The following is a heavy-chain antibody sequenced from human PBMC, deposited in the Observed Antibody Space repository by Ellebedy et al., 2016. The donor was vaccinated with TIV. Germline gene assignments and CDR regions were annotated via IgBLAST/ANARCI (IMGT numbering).Heavy chain of an antibody. CDR2: INPNRGVA. Sequence: AASVKVSCMASGYTFSGHYMHWARPAPGQGLAWIGWINPNRGVANPSLQFQGRVTMTADASVSTVYMELSGLRFDDTAIYYCARNRAPPASDGNRPPLGPINWFDPWGQGTLVTVSS. CDR3: ARNRAPPASDGNRPPLGPINWFDP. D-gene: IGHD1-14*01. J-gene: IGHJ5*02. CDR1: GYTFSGHY. V-gene: IGHV1-2*02.